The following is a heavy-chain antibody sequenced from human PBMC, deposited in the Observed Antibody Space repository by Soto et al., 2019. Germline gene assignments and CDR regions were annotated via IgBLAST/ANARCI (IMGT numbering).Heavy chain of an antibody. J-gene: IGHJ4*02. CDR3: ARSPGRDYYDSSGEVDY. D-gene: IGHD3-22*01. CDR1: GFTFSSYS. Sequence: KPGGSLRLSCAASGFTFSSYSMNWVRQAPGKGLEWVSSISSSSSYIYYADSVKGRFTISRDNAKNSLYLQMNSLRAEDTAVYYCARSPGRDYYDSSGEVDYWGQGTLVTVSS. CDR2: ISSSSSYI. V-gene: IGHV3-21*01.